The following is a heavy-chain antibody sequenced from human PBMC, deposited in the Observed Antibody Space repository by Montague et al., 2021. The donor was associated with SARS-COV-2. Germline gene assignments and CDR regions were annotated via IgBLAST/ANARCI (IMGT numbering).Heavy chain of an antibody. CDR3: AREDRWDWFDP. CDR2: IYYRGAT. Sequence: SETLSLTCSVSGGSISSDYRSWIRQSPGKGLEWIGYIYYRGATNYNPSLKSRVTFSIGTSKNQFSLKLISVTAADTAVYFCAREDRWDWFDPWGQGVLVTVSS. D-gene: IGHD5-24*01. CDR1: GGSISSDY. J-gene: IGHJ5*02. V-gene: IGHV4-59*01.